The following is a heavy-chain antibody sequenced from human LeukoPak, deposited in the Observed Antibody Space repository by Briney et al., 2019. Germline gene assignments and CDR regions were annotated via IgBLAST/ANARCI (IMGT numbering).Heavy chain of an antibody. D-gene: IGHD2-21*01. CDR1: GGSISSGGYY. J-gene: IGHJ4*02. V-gene: IGHV4-31*03. CDR2: IYYSGST. Sequence: SETLSLTCTVSGGSISSGGYYWSWIRQHPGKGLEWIGYIYYSGSTYYNPSLKSRVTISVDTSKNQFSLKLSSVTAADTAVYYCAILDVGERSKLALDYWGQGTLVTVSS. CDR3: AILDVGERSKLALDY.